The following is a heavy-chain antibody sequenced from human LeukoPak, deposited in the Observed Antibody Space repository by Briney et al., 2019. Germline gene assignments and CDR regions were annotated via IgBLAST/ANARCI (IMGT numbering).Heavy chain of an antibody. Sequence: GGSLRLSCAASGFTFSSYWMSWVRQAPGKGLEWVANMNQDGSEKYYVDSVKGRFTISRDNAKNSLYLQMNNLRAEDTAVYYCARDGRPFDYWGQGTLVTVSS. CDR3: ARDGRPFDY. CDR1: GFTFSSYW. J-gene: IGHJ4*02. D-gene: IGHD6-6*01. V-gene: IGHV3-7*01. CDR2: MNQDGSEK.